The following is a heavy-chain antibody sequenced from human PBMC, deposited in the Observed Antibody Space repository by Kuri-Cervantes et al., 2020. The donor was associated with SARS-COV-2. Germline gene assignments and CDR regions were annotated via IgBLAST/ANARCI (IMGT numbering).Heavy chain of an antibody. CDR1: GGSITRSSYY. CDR2: IYYSGST. J-gene: IGHJ6*03. V-gene: IGHV4-39*02. CDR3: AREGGYDFWSGYPLKYYMDV. Sequence: SETLSPTCNLPGGSITRSSYYCGWLRQPPGKGLEWIGCIYYSGSTHYNPSLKSRVTISVDTSKNQFSLKLRSVTAADTAVYYCAREGGYDFWSGYPLKYYMDVGGKGTTVTVSS. D-gene: IGHD3-3*01.